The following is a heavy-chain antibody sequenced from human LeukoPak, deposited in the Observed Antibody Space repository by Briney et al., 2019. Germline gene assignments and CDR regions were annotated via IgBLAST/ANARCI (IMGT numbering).Heavy chain of an antibody. V-gene: IGHV4-61*02. CDR1: GGSINSGSDY. CDR3: ARRGYSGLTQNWFDP. D-gene: IGHD5-12*01. Sequence: SETLSLTCTVSGGSINSGSDYWTWIRQPAGKGLEWIGRIYTNGGTDYNPSLKSRVTISVDTSKNQFSLKLSSVTAADTAVYYCARRGYSGLTQNWFDPWGQGTLVTVSS. CDR2: IYTNGGT. J-gene: IGHJ5*02.